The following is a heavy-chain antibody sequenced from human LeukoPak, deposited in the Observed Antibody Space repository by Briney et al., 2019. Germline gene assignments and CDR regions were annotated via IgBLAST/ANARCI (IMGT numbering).Heavy chain of an antibody. J-gene: IGHJ4*02. V-gene: IGHV4-34*01. CDR3: ARGRRRWLQLGSYYFDY. Sequence: SETLSLTHAVYGRPFSGYYWSWIRHPPGKGREWVVELNHSGSTNYNPSLKSRVSISVDTSKNQFSLKLSSVAAADTAVYYCARGRRRWLQLGSYYFDYWGEGTLVTVSS. CDR1: GRPFSGYY. CDR2: LNHSGST. D-gene: IGHD5-24*01.